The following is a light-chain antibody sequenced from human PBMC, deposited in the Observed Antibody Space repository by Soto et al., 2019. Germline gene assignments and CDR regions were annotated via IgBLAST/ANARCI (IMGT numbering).Light chain of an antibody. CDR1: QGIGNA. CDR2: GAF. Sequence: TQSPSSLSASVGDRVTISCRASQGIGNALAWYQQKPGQAPRLLIYGAFNRATGIPARFSGSGSGTDFTLTISSLEPEDFAVYYCQQRNIWPPVTFGQGTRLRL. V-gene: IGKV3-11*01. J-gene: IGKJ5*01. CDR3: QQRNIWPPVT.